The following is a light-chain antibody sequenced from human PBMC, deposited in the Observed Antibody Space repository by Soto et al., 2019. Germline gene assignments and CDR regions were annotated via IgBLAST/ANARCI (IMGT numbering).Light chain of an antibody. V-gene: IGKV3-20*01. CDR3: QQYGSSPLT. CDR2: GAS. CDR1: QSVSSNS. J-gene: IGKJ4*01. Sequence: EIVLSQSPDTLSLSPGERATLSCRASQSVSSNSLAWYQQKPGQAPRLLIYGASRRATGVPDRFSGSGSGTDFTLTIRRLETEDFAVYSCQQYGSSPLTFGGGTMVEIK.